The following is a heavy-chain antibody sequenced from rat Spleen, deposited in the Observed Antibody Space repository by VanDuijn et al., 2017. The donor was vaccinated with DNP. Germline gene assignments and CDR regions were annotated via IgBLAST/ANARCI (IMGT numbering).Heavy chain of an antibody. D-gene: IGHD1-6*01. CDR3: ARPLMFTSDYFFDY. J-gene: IGHJ2*01. V-gene: IGHV5-22*01. Sequence: EVQLVESGGGLVQPGRSLKLSCAASGFIFSDYYMAWVRQAPTRGLEWVAYISYDGGRTDNGDSVKGRFNINRDNAKNTLNLQMNSLRSRDTATYYCARPLMFTSDYFFDYWGQGVMVTVSS. CDR2: ISYDGGRT. CDR1: GFIFSDYY.